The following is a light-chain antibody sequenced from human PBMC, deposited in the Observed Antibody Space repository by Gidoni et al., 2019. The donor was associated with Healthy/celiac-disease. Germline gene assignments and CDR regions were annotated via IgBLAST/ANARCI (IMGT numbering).Light chain of an antibody. CDR1: QSVSSY. CDR3: QQRSNWPPMYT. CDR2: DAS. Sequence: EIVLTQSPATLSLSPGATATLSCRASQSVSSYLAWYQQKPGQAPRLLIYDASKRATGIPASFSGSGSGTDFTLTISSLEPEDFAVYYCQQRSNWPPMYTFGQXTKLEIK. V-gene: IGKV3-11*01. J-gene: IGKJ2*01.